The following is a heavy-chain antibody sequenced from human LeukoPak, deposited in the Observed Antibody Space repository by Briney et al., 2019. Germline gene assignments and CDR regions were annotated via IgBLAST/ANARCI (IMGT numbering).Heavy chain of an antibody. CDR3: AKVGATPKNYYGMDV. Sequence: ASVKVSCKASGGTFSSYAISWVRQAPGQGLEWMGRISAYNGNTNYAQKLQGRVTMTTDTSTSTAYMELRSLRSDDTAVYYCAKVGATPKNYYGMDVWGKGTTVTVSS. V-gene: IGHV1-18*01. D-gene: IGHD1-26*01. CDR2: ISAYNGNT. J-gene: IGHJ6*04. CDR1: GGTFSSYA.